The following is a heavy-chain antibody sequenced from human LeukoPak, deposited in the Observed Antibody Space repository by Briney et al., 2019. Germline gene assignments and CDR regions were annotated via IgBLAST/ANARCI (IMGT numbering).Heavy chain of an antibody. V-gene: IGHV3-21*01. J-gene: IGHJ6*02. CDR1: GFSLSSYS. CDR2: ITISSNFI. CDR3: ARDGHGHGFLTGYSYFGMDV. D-gene: IGHD3-9*01. Sequence: PGGSLRLSCAASGFSLSSYSMNWVRQAPGKGLEWVSSITISSNFIYYADSVKGRFTVSRDNAKSSLFLQMNSLRAEDTAVYFCARDGHGHGFLTGYSYFGMDVWGQGTTVTVSS.